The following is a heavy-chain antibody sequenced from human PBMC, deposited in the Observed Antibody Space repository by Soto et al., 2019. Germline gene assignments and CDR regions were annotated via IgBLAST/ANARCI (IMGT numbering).Heavy chain of an antibody. J-gene: IGHJ4*02. CDR3: AREEGGSGSSFDL. D-gene: IGHD3-16*01. Sequence: ASVKVSCKASGYTLTRYYMHWVRQAPGQGLEWMGIINPGAGTTDYSQRFRGRVSVTADTSTSTVYMELSSLRSEDTAVYYCAREEGGSGSSFDLWGQGTLVTVSS. CDR1: GYTLTRYY. CDR2: INPGAGTT. V-gene: IGHV1-46*01.